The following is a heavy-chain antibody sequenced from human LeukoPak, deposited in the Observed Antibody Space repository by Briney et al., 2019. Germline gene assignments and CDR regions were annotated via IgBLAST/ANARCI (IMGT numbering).Heavy chain of an antibody. Sequence: SETLSLTCAVSGYSIASGYYWGWIRQPPGKGLEWIGSISYSGNIYYNPSLKRRVTISTDTSKNQFSPKLGSVTAADTAVYYCARPVISPSVATFHDWGQGTLVTVSS. CDR2: ISYSGNI. J-gene: IGHJ4*02. D-gene: IGHD3-16*02. CDR3: ARPVISPSVATFHD. V-gene: IGHV4-38-2*01. CDR1: GYSIASGYY.